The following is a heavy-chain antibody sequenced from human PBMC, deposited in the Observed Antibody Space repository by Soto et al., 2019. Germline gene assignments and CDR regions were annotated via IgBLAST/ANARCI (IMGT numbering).Heavy chain of an antibody. CDR3: AREKFTFGGVHAYYSDY. CDR1: GGSISSGGYY. D-gene: IGHD3-16*01. V-gene: IGHV4-31*03. Sequence: SETLSLTCTVSGGSISSGGYYLSWIRQHPGKGLEWIGYIYYSGSTYYNPSLKSRVTISVDTSKNQFSLKLSSVTAADTAVYYCAREKFTFGGVHAYYSDYWGQGTVVTVSS. J-gene: IGHJ4*02. CDR2: IYYSGST.